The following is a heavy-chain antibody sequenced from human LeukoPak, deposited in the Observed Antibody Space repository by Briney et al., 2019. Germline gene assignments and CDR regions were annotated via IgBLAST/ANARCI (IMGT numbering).Heavy chain of an antibody. D-gene: IGHD5-12*01. Sequence: GGSLRLSCAASVFIFSQYSMNWVRQAPWKGLEWVSHIRSSSETFYADSVKGRFTISRDNARNSLYLQMNNLRGEDTAIYYCARDAGNSGYGCDLWGQGTLVTVSS. CDR3: ARDAGNSGYGCDL. V-gene: IGHV3-48*01. CDR1: VFIFSQYS. J-gene: IGHJ5*02. CDR2: IRSSSET.